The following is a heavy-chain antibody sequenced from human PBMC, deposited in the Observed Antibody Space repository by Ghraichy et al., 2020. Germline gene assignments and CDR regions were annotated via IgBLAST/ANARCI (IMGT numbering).Heavy chain of an antibody. V-gene: IGHV3-23*01. CDR2: ISGSGGST. Sequence: GGSLRLSCAASGFTFSSYAMSWVRQAPGKGLEWVSAISGSGGSTYYADSVKGRFTISRDNSKNTLYLQMNSLRAEDTAVYYCAKDLAHYGSGSYSVLDYWGQGTLVTVSS. CDR1: GFTFSSYA. CDR3: AKDLAHYGSGSYSVLDY. J-gene: IGHJ4*02. D-gene: IGHD3-10*01.